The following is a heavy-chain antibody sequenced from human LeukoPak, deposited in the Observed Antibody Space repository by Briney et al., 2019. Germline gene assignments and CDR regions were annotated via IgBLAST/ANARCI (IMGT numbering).Heavy chain of an antibody. CDR3: VRGGAGSYYPNDVFDI. Sequence: VESLKISCKRSGYSFTSYWIGCVPQMPGKGLEWMGIIYPCDSDTRSSTSFQGQVTISADKSIDTAYLQWSSLKASDTAMYYCVRGGAGSYYPNDVFDIWGQGTMVTVSS. V-gene: IGHV5-51*01. CDR2: IYPCDSDT. J-gene: IGHJ3*02. CDR1: GYSFTSYW. D-gene: IGHD3-10*01.